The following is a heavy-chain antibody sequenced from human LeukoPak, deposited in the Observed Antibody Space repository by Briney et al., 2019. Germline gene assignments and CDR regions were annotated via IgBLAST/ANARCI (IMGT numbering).Heavy chain of an antibody. CDR3: ASPSSGQSFDI. V-gene: IGHV3-53*01. CDR2: IYTGGNT. J-gene: IGHJ3*02. CDR1: GFIVSSNY. D-gene: IGHD6-19*01. Sequence: GRSLRLSCAASGFIVSSNYMNWVRQAPGKGLEWVSVIYTGGNTYYADSVKGRFTISRDNSKNTLYLQMHSLRAEDTAVYYCASPSSGQSFDIWGQGTMVTVSS.